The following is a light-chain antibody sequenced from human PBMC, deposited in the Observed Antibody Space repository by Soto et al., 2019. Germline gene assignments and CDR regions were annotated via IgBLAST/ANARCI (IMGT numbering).Light chain of an antibody. CDR2: EVT. Sequence: QSALTQPPSASGSPGQSVTISCTGMSSDVGGYNYVSRYQQHPGEAPKLMIYEVTKRPSGVPDRVSGSKSGNTAALTVSGHQAEYEADYSCSSYAGSNTVVFGGGTNLTVL. V-gene: IGLV2-8*01. J-gene: IGLJ2*01. CDR3: SSYAGSNTVV. CDR1: SSDVGGYNY.